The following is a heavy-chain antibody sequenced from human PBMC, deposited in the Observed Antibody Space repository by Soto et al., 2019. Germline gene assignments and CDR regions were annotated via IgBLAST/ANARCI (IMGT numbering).Heavy chain of an antibody. CDR3: ARASMSSGWLNWLDT. V-gene: IGHV3-33*01. Sequence: QVQLVESGGGVVQPGRSLRLSCVASGFTFKTYAMHWVRQAPGKGLEWVAMIWYDGSHKYFADSVTGRFTMSRDNSKKPLYLVRTTLRVDDTSVSYCARASMSSGWLNWLDTWGQGTLVTVSS. CDR1: GFTFKTYA. CDR2: IWYDGSHK. D-gene: IGHD6-19*01. J-gene: IGHJ5*02.